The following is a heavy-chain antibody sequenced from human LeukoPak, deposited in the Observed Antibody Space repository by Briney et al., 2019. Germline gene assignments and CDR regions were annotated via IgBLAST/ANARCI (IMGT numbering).Heavy chain of an antibody. CDR1: GGSLRSYY. V-gene: IGHV4-59*01. CDR3: ARDRSYGPSGYYYGMDV. D-gene: IGHD5-18*01. CDR2: IYYSGST. J-gene: IGHJ6*02. Sequence: SETLSLTCTVSGGSLRSYYWSWIRQPPGKGLEWIGYIYYSGSTNYNPSLTSRVTISVDTSKNQFSLKLSSVTAADTAVYYCARDRSYGPSGYYYGMDVWGQGTTVTVSS.